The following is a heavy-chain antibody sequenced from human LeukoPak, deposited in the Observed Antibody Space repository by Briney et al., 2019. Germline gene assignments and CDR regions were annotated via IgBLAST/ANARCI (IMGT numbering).Heavy chain of an antibody. J-gene: IGHJ3*02. CDR1: GFSLSGNA. V-gene: IGHV3-23*01. CDR2: IGPDDAT. Sequence: LPGGSLRLSCAASGFSLSGNAVSWVRQAPGKRPEWVAGIGPDDATFYPASVRGRFTISRDTSQNTMYLQMNSLRAEDTALYYCAKGNLQLGQDACDIWGQGTVVTVSS. CDR3: AKGNLQLGQDACDI. D-gene: IGHD5-18*01.